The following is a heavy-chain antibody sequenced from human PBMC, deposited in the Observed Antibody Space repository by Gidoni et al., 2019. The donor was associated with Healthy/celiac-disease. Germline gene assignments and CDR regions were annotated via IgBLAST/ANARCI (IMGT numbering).Heavy chain of an antibody. Sequence: QVQLQESGPGLVKPSETLSLTCTVSGYSISRGYYWGWIRQPPGKGLEWIGSIYHSGSTYYNPSLKSRVTISVDTSKNQFSLKLSSVTAADTAVYYCARENYDYVWGSYTRDYFDYWGQGTLVTVSS. CDR1: GYSISRGYY. D-gene: IGHD3-16*01. CDR2: IYHSGST. J-gene: IGHJ4*02. CDR3: ARENYDYVWGSYTRDYFDY. V-gene: IGHV4-38-2*02.